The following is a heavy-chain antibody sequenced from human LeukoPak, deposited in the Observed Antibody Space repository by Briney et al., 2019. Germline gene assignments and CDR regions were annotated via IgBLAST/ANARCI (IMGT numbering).Heavy chain of an antibody. V-gene: IGHV4-39*01. D-gene: IGHD5/OR15-5a*01. Sequence: PSETLSLTCTVSGGSISSSSYYWGWIRQPPGKGLEWIGSIYYSGSTYYNPSLKSRVTISVDTSKNQSSLKLSSVTAADTAVYYCARSGLRYYFDYWGQGTLVTVSS. CDR1: GGSISSSSYY. J-gene: IGHJ4*02. CDR2: IYYSGST. CDR3: ARSGLRYYFDY.